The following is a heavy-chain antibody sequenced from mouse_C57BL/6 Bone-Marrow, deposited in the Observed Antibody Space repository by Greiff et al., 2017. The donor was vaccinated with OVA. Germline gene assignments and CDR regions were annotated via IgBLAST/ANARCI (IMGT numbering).Heavy chain of an antibody. CDR3: EATVVAPYWYFDV. CDR2: IYPRSGNT. Sequence: VKLQQSGAELARPGASVKLSCKASGYTFTSYGISWVKQRTGQGLEWIGEIYPRSGNTYYNEKFKGKATLTADKSSSTAYMELRSLTSEDSAVYFCEATVVAPYWYFDVWGTGTTVTVSS. V-gene: IGHV1-81*01. CDR1: GYTFTSYG. D-gene: IGHD1-1*01. J-gene: IGHJ1*03.